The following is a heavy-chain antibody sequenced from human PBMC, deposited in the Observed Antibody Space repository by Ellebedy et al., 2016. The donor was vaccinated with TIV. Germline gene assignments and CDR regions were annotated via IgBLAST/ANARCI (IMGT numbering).Heavy chain of an antibody. CDR3: ARVYPGDSSGWYFDY. D-gene: IGHD6-19*01. J-gene: IGHJ4*02. V-gene: IGHV1-24*01. Sequence: ASVTVSCKVSGYTLTELSMHWVRQAPGKGLEWMGGFDPEDCETIYAQKFQGRVTMTEDTSTDTAYMEPSSLRSEDTAVYYCARVYPGDSSGWYFDYWGQGTLVTVSS. CDR2: FDPEDCET. CDR1: GYTLTELS.